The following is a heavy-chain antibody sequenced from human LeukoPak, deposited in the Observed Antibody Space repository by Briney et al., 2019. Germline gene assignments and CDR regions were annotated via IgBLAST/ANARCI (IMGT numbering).Heavy chain of an antibody. CDR3: AKVRSYYYDSSGYYISAFDI. J-gene: IGHJ3*02. D-gene: IGHD3-22*01. CDR1: GFTFSSYG. V-gene: IGHV3-23*01. Sequence: GGTLRLSCAASGFTFSSYGMSWVRQAPGKGLEWVSAISGSGGSTYYADSVKGRFTISRDNSKNTLYLQMNSLRAEDTAVYYCAKVRSYYYDSSGYYISAFDIWGQGTMVTVSS. CDR2: ISGSGGST.